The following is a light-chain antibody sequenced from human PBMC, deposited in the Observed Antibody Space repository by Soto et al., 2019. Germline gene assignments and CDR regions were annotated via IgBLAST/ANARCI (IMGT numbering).Light chain of an antibody. CDR1: QSISSW. Sequence: DIQMTQSPSTLSASVGDRVTITCRASQSISSWLAWYQQKPGKAPKLLIYDASSLESGVPSRFSGSGSGTEFTLTISSLQHDDFATYYCQQYNTHSPKTFGQGTKVEIK. CDR3: QQYNTHSPKT. CDR2: DAS. V-gene: IGKV1-5*01. J-gene: IGKJ1*01.